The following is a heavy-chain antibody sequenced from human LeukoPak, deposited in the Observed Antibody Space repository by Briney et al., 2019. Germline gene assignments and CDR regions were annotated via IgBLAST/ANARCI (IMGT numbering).Heavy chain of an antibody. CDR3: ARRYYYDSSGYAD. Sequence: GEPLKISCKGSGYIFTSYWIGWVRQMPGKGLEWMGIIYPGDSDTRYSPTFQGQVTISADKSISTAYLQWSSLKASDTAMYYCARRYYYDSSGYADWGQGTLVTVSS. CDR2: IYPGDSDT. V-gene: IGHV5-51*01. D-gene: IGHD3-22*01. CDR1: GYIFTSYW. J-gene: IGHJ4*02.